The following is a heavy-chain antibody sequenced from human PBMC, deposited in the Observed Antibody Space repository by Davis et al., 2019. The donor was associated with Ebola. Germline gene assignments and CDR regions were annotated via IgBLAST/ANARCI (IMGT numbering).Heavy chain of an antibody. D-gene: IGHD3-22*01. CDR1: GGSISSSSYY. J-gene: IGHJ4*02. CDR2: IYYSGST. CDR3: ARQDTYYYDSSGYYYRYYFDY. V-gene: IGHV4-39*01. Sequence: MPSETLSLTCTVSGGSISSSSYYWGWIRQPPGKGLEWIGSIYYSGSTYYNPSLKSRVTISVDTSKNQFSLKLSSVTAADTAVYYCARQDTYYYDSSGYYYRYYFDYWGQGTLVTVSS.